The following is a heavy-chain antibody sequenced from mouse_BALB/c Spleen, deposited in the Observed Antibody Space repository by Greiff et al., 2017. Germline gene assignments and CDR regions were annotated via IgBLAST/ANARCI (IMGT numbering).Heavy chain of an antibody. CDR1: GFSLSTSGMG. V-gene: IGHV8-12*01. CDR3: ARRALYFDY. J-gene: IGHJ2*01. Sequence: QVTLKVCGPGILQPSQTLSLTCSFSGFSLSTSGMGVSWIRQPSGKGLEWLAHIYWDDDKRYNPSLKSRLTISKDTSRNQVFLKITSVDTADTATYYCARRALYFDYWGQGTTLTVSS. CDR2: IYWDDDK.